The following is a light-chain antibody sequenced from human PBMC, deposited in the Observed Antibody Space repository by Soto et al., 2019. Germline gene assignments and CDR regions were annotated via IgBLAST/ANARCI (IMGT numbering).Light chain of an antibody. J-gene: IGKJ4*01. CDR2: GAS. CDR3: QHFGGSSLT. CDR1: QSVDINF. Sequence: EIVLTQSPGTLSLSPGERATLSCKSSQSVDINFLAWYQQKRGQPPRLLIYGASSRATGIPDRFSGSGSGTDYTLTITRLEPEDCAVDYCQHFGGSSLTFGGGNNIEIK. V-gene: IGKV3-20*01.